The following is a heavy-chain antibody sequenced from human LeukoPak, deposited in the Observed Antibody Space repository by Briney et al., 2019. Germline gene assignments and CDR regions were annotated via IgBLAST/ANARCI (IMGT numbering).Heavy chain of an antibody. J-gene: IGHJ4*02. D-gene: IGHD3-10*01. CDR3: ARRDGRIIMVRGVITAAQPFDY. V-gene: IGHV4-34*01. CDR1: GGSISSYY. Sequence: SETLSLTCTVSGGSISSYYWSWIRQPPGKGLEWIGEIDHSGSTNYNPSLKSRVTILVDTSKNQFSLKLPSVTAADTAVYYCARRDGRIIMVRGVITAAQPFDYWGQGTLVTVSS. CDR2: IDHSGST.